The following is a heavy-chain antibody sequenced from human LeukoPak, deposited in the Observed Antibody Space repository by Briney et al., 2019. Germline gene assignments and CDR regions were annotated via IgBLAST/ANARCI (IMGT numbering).Heavy chain of an antibody. D-gene: IGHD3-22*01. Sequence: GGSLRLSCAASGFTFSSYTMNWVRQAPGRGLEWVSCISSSSTYMLYADSVKGRFTISRDNAENSLYLQMNNLRAEDTALYYCARGHSSGSYLIDSWGQGTLVTVSS. CDR3: ARGHSSGSYLIDS. J-gene: IGHJ4*02. CDR2: ISSSSTYM. CDR1: GFTFSSYT. V-gene: IGHV3-21*01.